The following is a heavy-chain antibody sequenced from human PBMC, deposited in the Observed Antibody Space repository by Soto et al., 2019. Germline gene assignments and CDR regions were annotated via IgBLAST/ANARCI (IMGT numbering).Heavy chain of an antibody. D-gene: IGHD5-18*01. CDR3: SRGILV. CDR2: ISYGGST. J-gene: IGHJ4*02. V-gene: IGHV4-31*03. CDR1: CGSINSGGYC. Sequence: SEALSLTCTVSCGSINSGGYCWSWIRQHPGKGLDWIGCISYGGSTSYNPSLKSRVTISVDTSKNQFSLKLTSVTAADTAVYYCSRGILVWGQGALVTVSS.